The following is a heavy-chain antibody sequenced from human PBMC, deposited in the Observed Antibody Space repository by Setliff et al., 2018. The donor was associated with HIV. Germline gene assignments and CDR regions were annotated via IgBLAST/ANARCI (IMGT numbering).Heavy chain of an antibody. Sequence: SETLSLTCSVSGSSISSNSYWWAWIRQPPGKGLEYIGTIYHRGGTFNNQSLKSRVVMSVDTSKNQFSLKLTSVTAADTATYYCTRDTGVNVAPDGRGYHTFDFWGRGTMVTVSS. CDR3: TRDTGVNVAPDGRGYHTFDF. D-gene: IGHD2-8*02. J-gene: IGHJ3*01. CDR1: GSSISSNSY. V-gene: IGHV4-38-2*02. CDR2: IYHRGGT.